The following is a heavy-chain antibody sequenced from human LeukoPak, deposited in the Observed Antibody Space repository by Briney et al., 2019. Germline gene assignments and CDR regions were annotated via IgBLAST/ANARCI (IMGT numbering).Heavy chain of an antibody. J-gene: IGHJ4*02. V-gene: IGHV3-30*04. D-gene: IGHD6-19*01. CDR3: ASDSGYFDY. Sequence: PGGSLRLSCAASGFTFSSYAMHWVRQAPGKGLEWVAVISYDRSNKYYADSVKGRFTISRDNSKNTLYLQMNSLRAEDTAVYYCASDSGYFDYWGQGTLVTVSS. CDR1: GFTFSSYA. CDR2: ISYDRSNK.